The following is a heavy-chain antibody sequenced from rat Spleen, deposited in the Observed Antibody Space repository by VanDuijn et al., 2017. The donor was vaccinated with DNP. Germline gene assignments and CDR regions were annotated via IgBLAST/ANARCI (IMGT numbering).Heavy chain of an antibody. CDR2: ISTSGGRT. CDR1: GFTFSNYH. D-gene: IGHD4-3*01. J-gene: IGHJ2*01. V-gene: IGHV5-25*01. CDR3: VRWNSGHFDY. Sequence: EVQLVESGGGLVQPGRSLNLSCAASGFTFSNYHMAWVRQAPKKGLEWVATISTSGGRTYYTDSVKGRFAISRDNAKSTLYLQMNSLRSEDMATYYCVRWNSGHFDYWGQGVMVTVSS.